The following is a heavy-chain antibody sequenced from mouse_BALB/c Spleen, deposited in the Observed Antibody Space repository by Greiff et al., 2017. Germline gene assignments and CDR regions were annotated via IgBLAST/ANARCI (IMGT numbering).Heavy chain of an antibody. CDR3: ARGAYYGNYVAMDY. D-gene: IGHD2-10*01. V-gene: IGHV1-69*02. J-gene: IGHJ4*01. Sequence: QVQLQQSGAELVKPGAPVKLSCKASGYTFTSYWMNWVKQRPGRGLEWIGRIDPSDSETHYNQKFKDKATLTVDKSSSTAYIQLSSLTSEDSAVYYCARGAYYGNYVAMDYWGQGTSVTVSS. CDR2: IDPSDSET. CDR1: GYTFTSYW.